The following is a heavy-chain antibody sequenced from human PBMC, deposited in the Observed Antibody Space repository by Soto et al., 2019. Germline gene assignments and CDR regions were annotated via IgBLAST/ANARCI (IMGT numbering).Heavy chain of an antibody. CDR3: AKDWQWLGPLDY. V-gene: IGHV3-23*01. J-gene: IGHJ4*02. D-gene: IGHD6-19*01. CDR1: GFTFSSYA. CDR2: ISGSGGST. Sequence: EVQLLESGGGLVQPGGSLRLSCAASGFTFSSYAMSWVRQAPGKGLEWVSAISGSGGSTYYADSVKGRFTISRDNSRNTLYLQMNSLRAEDTAVYCCAKDWQWLGPLDYWGQGTLVTVSS.